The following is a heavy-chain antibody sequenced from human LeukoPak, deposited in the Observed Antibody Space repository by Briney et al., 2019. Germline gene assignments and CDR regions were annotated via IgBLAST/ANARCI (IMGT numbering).Heavy chain of an antibody. V-gene: IGHV1-3*01. CDR3: ARDRWIAAAGTYYYDMDV. D-gene: IGHD6-13*01. CDR1: GYTFTSYT. CDR2: INAGNGNT. Sequence: ASVKVSCKASGYTFTSYTMHWVRQAPGQRLEWMGWINAGNGNTKYSQKFQGGVTITRDTSASTAYMELSSLRSEDTAVYYCARDRWIAAAGTYYYDMDVWGQGTTVTVSS. J-gene: IGHJ6*02.